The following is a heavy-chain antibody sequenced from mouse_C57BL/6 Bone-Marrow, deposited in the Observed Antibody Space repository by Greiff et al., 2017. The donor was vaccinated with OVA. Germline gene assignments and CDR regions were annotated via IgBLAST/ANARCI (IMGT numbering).Heavy chain of an antibody. CDR2: INPGSGGT. CDR3: ARWSDYYYGSSGFAY. V-gene: IGHV1-54*01. D-gene: IGHD1-1*01. J-gene: IGHJ3*01. Sequence: VQLQQSGAELVRPGTSVKVSCKASGYAFTNYLIEWVKQRPGQGLEWIGVINPGSGGTNYNEKFKGKATLTADKSSSTAYMQLSSLTSEDSAVYFCARWSDYYYGSSGFAYWGQGTLVTVSA. CDR1: GYAFTNYL.